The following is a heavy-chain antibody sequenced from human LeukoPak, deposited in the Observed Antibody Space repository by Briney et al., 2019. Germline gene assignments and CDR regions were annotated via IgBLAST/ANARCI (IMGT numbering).Heavy chain of an antibody. CDR2: ISTSDTLI. V-gene: IGHV3-48*03. Sequence: PGGSLRLSCAASGFTFSGYEMNWVRQARGKGLEWLAYISTSDTLIRYADTVKGRFTISRDDAKNSLYLQMNKLRAEDTGVYHCVRDATETKLGWVYFDYWGQGTLVTVSS. CDR1: GFTFSGYE. CDR3: VRDATETKLGWVYFDY. J-gene: IGHJ4*02. D-gene: IGHD4-17*01.